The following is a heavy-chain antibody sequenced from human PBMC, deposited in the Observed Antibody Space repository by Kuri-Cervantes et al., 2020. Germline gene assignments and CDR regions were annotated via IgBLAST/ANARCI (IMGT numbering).Heavy chain of an antibody. CDR3: AKDFHGGNSARSAFDS. J-gene: IGHJ3*02. CDR1: GFTFSSYG. V-gene: IGHV3-30*18. CDR2: ISYDGNYK. D-gene: IGHD4-23*01. Sequence: GGSLRLSWAASGFTFSSYGMHWVRQAPGKGLDWVALISYDGNYKYYVDSVKGRFTISRDNSKNTVYLQMNSLRGEDTAVYYCAKDFHGGNSARSAFDSWGQGTMVTVSS.